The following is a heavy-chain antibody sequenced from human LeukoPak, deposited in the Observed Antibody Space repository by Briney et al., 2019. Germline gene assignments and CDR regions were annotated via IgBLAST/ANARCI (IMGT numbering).Heavy chain of an antibody. Sequence: KSGASLQISCATSGSRITNYWIGWVRPMPGKGLEFMGIINPGDSDTPYSPSFQCPISISADKSFSTAYLQFHSLKASDTAMYYCARHATTGFTVNSFDPWGQGTLVTVFS. J-gene: IGHJ5*02. V-gene: IGHV5-51*01. CDR1: GSRITNYW. D-gene: IGHD1-26*01. CDR3: ARHATTGFTVNSFDP. CDR2: INPGDSDT.